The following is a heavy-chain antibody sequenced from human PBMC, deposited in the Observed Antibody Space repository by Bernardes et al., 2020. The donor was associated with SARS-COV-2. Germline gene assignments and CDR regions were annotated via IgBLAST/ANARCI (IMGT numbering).Heavy chain of an antibody. V-gene: IGHV4-4*07. D-gene: IGHD1-1*01. J-gene: IGHJ4*02. CDR2: IHATGVS. Sequence: SETLSLTCTVSRGSINEYYWNWIRQPAGKGLEWIGRIHATGVSNYNPSLESRITMSVDTSKNQFSLRLTSVTAADTAVYYCARDPGMERQGVFFDYWGQGTLVTVSS. CDR1: RGSINEYY. CDR3: ARDPGMERQGVFFDY.